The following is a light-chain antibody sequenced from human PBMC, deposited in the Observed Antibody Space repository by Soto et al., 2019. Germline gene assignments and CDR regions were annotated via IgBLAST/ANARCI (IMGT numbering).Light chain of an antibody. CDR3: QQRSNWPPLT. CDR1: RSVNNY. J-gene: IGKJ4*01. V-gene: IGKV3-11*01. CDR2: DAS. Sequence: EIVLRQSPGTLSLSPGARATLSCRASRSVNNYLAWYQQRPGQAPRLLIYDASNRATGIPARFSGSGSGTDFTLTISSLEPEDSAVYYCQQRSNWPPLTFGGGTKVEIK.